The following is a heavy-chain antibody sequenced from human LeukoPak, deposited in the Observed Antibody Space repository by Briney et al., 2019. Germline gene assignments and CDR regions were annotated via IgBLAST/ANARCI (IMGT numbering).Heavy chain of an antibody. J-gene: IGHJ6*02. CDR2: FDPEDGET. CDR3: ATDPPKTMRVVKLDYYYGMDV. V-gene: IGHV1-24*01. D-gene: IGHD3-3*01. Sequence: ASVKVSCKVSGYTLTELSMHWVRQAPGKGLEWMGGFDPEDGETIYAQKFQARVTVTEDTSTDTAYMELSSLRSEDTAVYYCATDPPKTMRVVKLDYYYGMDVWGQGTTVTVSS. CDR1: GYTLTELS.